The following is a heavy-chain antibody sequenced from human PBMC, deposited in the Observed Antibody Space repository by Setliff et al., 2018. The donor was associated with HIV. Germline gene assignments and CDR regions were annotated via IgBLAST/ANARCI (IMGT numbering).Heavy chain of an antibody. J-gene: IGHJ6*04. D-gene: IGHD5-18*01. CDR1: GDSISSGGYY. CDR3: ARYPADTASSDV. CDR2: VYYSGSP. Sequence: SETLSLTCTVSGDSISSGGYYWSWIRQHPGKGLEWIGYVYYSGSPDYNPSLKSQVTISLDRSKNQFSLKLRSVTAADTAVYYCARYPADTASSDVWGKGTTVTVLL. V-gene: IGHV4-31*01.